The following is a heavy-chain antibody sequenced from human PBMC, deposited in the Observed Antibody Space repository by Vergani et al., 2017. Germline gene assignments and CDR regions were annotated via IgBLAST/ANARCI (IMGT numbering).Heavy chain of an antibody. V-gene: IGHV3-23*04. D-gene: IGHD1-26*01. CDR1: GFTFSSYA. J-gene: IGHJ4*02. CDR3: VKGKWGIVGATIFDY. CDR2: ISSNGGST. Sequence: EVQLVESGGGLVQPGGSLRLSCAASGFTFSSYAMSWVRQAPGKGLEWVSAISSNGGSTYYADSVKGRFTISRDNSKNTLYLQMSSLRAEDTAVYYCVKGKWGIVGATIFDYWGQGTLVTVSS.